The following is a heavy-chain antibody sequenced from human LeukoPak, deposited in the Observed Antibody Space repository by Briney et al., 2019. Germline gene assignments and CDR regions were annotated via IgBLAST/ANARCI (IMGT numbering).Heavy chain of an antibody. D-gene: IGHD4-17*01. Sequence: GSLRLSCAASGFTFNNYGMSWVRQAPGKGLEWIGSIYHSGSTYYNPSLKSRVTISVDTSKNQFSLKLSSVTAADTAVYYCAHSSNTVSPFDYWGQGTLVTVSS. CDR2: IYHSGST. V-gene: IGHV4-38-2*01. J-gene: IGHJ4*02. CDR3: AHSSNTVSPFDY. CDR1: GFTFNNYG.